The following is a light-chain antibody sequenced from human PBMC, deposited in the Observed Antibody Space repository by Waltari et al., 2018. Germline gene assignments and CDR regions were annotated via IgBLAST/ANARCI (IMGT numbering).Light chain of an antibody. CDR2: AAS. Sequence: DLQMTQSPSSLSASVGDRVTITCRASQSISTYLNWYQQKPGKPPKLLIYAASRLQSGVPSRFSGSGSGTDFTLTITSLQPEDFATFYCQQGDSAPYTFGQGTKLELK. J-gene: IGKJ2*01. CDR3: QQGDSAPYT. CDR1: QSISTY. V-gene: IGKV1-39*01.